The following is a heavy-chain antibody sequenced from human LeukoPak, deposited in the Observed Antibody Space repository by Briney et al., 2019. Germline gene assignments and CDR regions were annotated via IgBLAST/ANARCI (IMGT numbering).Heavy chain of an antibody. CDR1: GGTFSSYA. V-gene: IGHV1-69*04. CDR2: IIPILGIA. D-gene: IGHD3-10*01. Sequence: SVKVSCKASGGTFSSYAISWVRQAPGQGLEWMGRIIPILGIANYAQKFQGRVTITRDTSASTAYMELSSLRSEDTAVYYCARGWFGELNFDYWGQGTLVTVSS. J-gene: IGHJ4*02. CDR3: ARGWFGELNFDY.